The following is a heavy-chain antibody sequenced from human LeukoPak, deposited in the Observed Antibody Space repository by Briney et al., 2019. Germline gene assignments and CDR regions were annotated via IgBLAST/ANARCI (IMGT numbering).Heavy chain of an antibody. V-gene: IGHV4-34*01. CDR1: GGSFSGYY. D-gene: IGHD6-19*01. CDR3: ARPGWRYYFDY. J-gene: IGHJ4*02. CDR2: INHSGST. Sequence: SETLSLTCAVYGGSFSGYYWSWIRQPPGKGLEWIGEINHSGSTNSNPSLKSRVTISVDTSKNQFSLKLSSVTAADTAVYYCARPGWRYYFDYWGQGTLVTVSS.